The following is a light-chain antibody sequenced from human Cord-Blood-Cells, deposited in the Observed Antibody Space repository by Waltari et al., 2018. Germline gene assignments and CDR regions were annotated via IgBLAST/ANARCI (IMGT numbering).Light chain of an antibody. CDR2: GSS. CDR3: QQYNNWPPHT. Sequence: IAMTQSPATLSVFPGERANLPCRPSQSVSSNLAWYQQKPGQAPRLLIYGSSTRATGIPARISGSGSGTEYTLTISSMQSEDFAVYYCQQYNNWPPHTFGQGTKLEIK. V-gene: IGKV3-15*01. J-gene: IGKJ2*01. CDR1: QSVSSN.